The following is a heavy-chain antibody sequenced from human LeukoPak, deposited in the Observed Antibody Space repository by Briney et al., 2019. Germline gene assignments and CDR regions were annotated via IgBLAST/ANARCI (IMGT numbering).Heavy chain of an antibody. CDR3: ARVRVGSSSWKPYFDY. CDR2: IYYSGST. CDR1: GGSISSSSYY. D-gene: IGHD6-13*01. Sequence: PSETLSLTCTVSGGSISSSSYYWGWIRQPPGKGLEWIGSIYYSGSTYYNPSLKSRVTISVDTSKNQFSLKLSSVTAADTAVYYCARVRVGSSSWKPYFDYWGQGTLVTVSS. J-gene: IGHJ4*02. V-gene: IGHV4-39*07.